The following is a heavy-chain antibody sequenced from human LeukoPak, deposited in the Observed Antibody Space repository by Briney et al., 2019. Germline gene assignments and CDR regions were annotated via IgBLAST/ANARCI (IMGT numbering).Heavy chain of an antibody. CDR3: AADNSGWQNYYYYYGMDV. CDR2: IVVGSGNT. CDR1: GFTFTSSA. V-gene: IGHV1-58*01. D-gene: IGHD6-19*01. J-gene: IGHJ6*04. Sequence: ASVKVSCKASGFTFTSSAVQWVRQARGQRLEWIGWIVVGSGNTNYAQKFQERVTITRDMSTSTAYMELSSLRSEDTAVYYCAADNSGWQNYYYYYGMDVWGKGTTVTVSS.